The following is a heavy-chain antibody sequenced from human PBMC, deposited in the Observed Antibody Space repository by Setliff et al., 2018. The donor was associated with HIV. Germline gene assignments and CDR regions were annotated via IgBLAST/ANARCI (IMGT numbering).Heavy chain of an antibody. J-gene: IGHJ4*02. Sequence: SETLSLTCTVSGGSITSYYWSWIRQPPGKGLEWIGYIFYSGSTYYSPSLKSRVTISVDRSKNQFSLKLNSVTAADTAVYYCARSPGVDTNMAFDYWGQGMLVTVSS. CDR1: GGSITSYY. CDR2: IFYSGST. CDR3: ARSPGVDTNMAFDY. V-gene: IGHV4-59*01. D-gene: IGHD5-18*01.